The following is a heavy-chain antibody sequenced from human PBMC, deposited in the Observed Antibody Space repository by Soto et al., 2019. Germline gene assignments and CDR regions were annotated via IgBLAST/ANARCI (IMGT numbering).Heavy chain of an antibody. J-gene: IGHJ6*02. CDR3: ARGVVPDAQNAVVNYYYYYYGMDV. D-gene: IGHD2-2*01. CDR1: GGTFSSYA. Sequence: QVQLVQSGAEVQKPGSSVKVSCKASGGTFSSYAISWVRQAPGQGLEWMGGIIPIFGTANYAQKFQGRVTITADESTSTAYMELSRLRSEDTAVYYCARGVVPDAQNAVVNYYYYYYGMDVWGQGTTVTVSS. V-gene: IGHV1-69*01. CDR2: IIPIFGTA.